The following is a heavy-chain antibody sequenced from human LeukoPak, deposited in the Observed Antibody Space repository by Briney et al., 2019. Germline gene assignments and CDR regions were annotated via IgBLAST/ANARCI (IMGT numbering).Heavy chain of an antibody. V-gene: IGHV4-34*01. J-gene: IGHJ6*03. CDR2: INHSGST. CDR1: GGSFSGYY. Sequence: SETLSLTCAVYGGSFSGYYWSWIRQPPGKGLEWIGEINHSGSTNYNPSLKGRVTISVDTSKNQFSLKLSSVTAADTAVYYCARSDYDSSGYLYYYYMDVWGKGTTVTVS. CDR3: ARSDYDSSGYLYYYYMDV. D-gene: IGHD3-22*01.